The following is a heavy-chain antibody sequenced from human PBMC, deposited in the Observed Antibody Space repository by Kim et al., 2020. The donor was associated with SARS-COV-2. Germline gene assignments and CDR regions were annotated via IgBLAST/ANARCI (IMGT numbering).Heavy chain of an antibody. D-gene: IGHD2-8*02. Sequence: AYAASVKGRFTISRDDSKNTAYLQMNSLKTEDTAVYYCTRHTPSDGVYRRWGQGTLVTVSS. CDR3: TRHTPSDGVYRR. V-gene: IGHV3-73*01. J-gene: IGHJ4*02.